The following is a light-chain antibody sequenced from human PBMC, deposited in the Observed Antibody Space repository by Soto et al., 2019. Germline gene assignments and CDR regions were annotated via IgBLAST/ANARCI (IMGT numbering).Light chain of an antibody. Sequence: EVVLTQSPGTLSLSPGERVTLSCRASQSVASSYLAWYQQKPGRAPRLLFYSASSRATGIPDRFSGSGSGTDFTLPISRLEPEDFAVYYCHHFGSLPETFDQGTNVE. CDR1: QSVASSY. CDR3: HHFGSLPET. V-gene: IGKV3-20*01. J-gene: IGKJ1*01. CDR2: SAS.